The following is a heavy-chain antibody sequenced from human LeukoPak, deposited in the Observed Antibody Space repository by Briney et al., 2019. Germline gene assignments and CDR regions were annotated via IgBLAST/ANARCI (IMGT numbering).Heavy chain of an antibody. V-gene: IGHV3-23*01. CDR3: AKDGAVPYYFDC. CDR1: GFTFGSYA. CDR2: ISGSGGST. D-gene: IGHD2-2*01. J-gene: IGHJ4*02. Sequence: GGSLRLSCAASGFTFGSYAMSWVRQAPGKGLEWVSAISGSGGSTYYADSVKGRFTISRDNSKNTLYLQMNSLRVEDTAVYYCAKDGAVPYYFDCWGQGTLVTVSS.